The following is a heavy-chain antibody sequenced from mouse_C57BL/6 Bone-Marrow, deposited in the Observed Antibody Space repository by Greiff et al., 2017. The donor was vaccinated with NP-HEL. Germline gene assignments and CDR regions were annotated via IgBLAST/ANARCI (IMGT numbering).Heavy chain of an antibody. CDR2: IRNKANGYTT. CDR3: ARSNWDLDY. J-gene: IGHJ2*01. D-gene: IGHD4-1*01. CDR1: GFTFTDYY. Sequence: EVKLVESGGGLVQPGGSLSLSCAASGFTFTDYYMSWVRQPPGKALEWLGFIRNKANGYTTEYSASVKGRFTISRDNSQSILYLQMNALRAEDSATYYCARSNWDLDYWGQGTTLTVSS. V-gene: IGHV7-3*01.